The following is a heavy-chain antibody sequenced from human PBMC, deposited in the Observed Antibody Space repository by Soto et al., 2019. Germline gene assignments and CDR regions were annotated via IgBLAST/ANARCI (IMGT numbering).Heavy chain of an antibody. Sequence: VSVKVSCNASGYTFTSYGISWVRQAPGQGLEWMGFISAYNGNTNYAQKLQGRVTMTTDKSTSTAYMELRSLRSDDTAVYYCARVDPYCGGDSYYAFDXWGQGTMVTVS. J-gene: IGHJ3*02. D-gene: IGHD2-21*02. CDR2: ISAYNGNT. CDR3: ARVDPYCGGDSYYAFDX. CDR1: GYTFTSYG. V-gene: IGHV1-18*01.